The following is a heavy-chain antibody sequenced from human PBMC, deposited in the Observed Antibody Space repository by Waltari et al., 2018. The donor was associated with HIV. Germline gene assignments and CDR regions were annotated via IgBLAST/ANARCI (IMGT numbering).Heavy chain of an antibody. J-gene: IGHJ3*02. V-gene: IGHV3-53*01. D-gene: IGHD3-22*01. CDR3: ASTTITMIVVGHAFDI. CDR2: IYSGGST. CDR1: GFTVSSNY. Sequence: EVQLVESGGGLIQPGGSLRLSCAASGFTVSSNYMSWVRQAPGKGLAWVSVIYSGGSTYYADSVKGRFTISRDNSKNTLYLQMNSLRAEDTAVYYCASTTITMIVVGHAFDIWGQGTMVTVSS.